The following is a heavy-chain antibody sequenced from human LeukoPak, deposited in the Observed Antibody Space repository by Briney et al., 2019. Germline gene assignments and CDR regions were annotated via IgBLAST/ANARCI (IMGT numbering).Heavy chain of an antibody. Sequence: ASVKVSCKASGYTFTNYYIHWVRQAPGQGLECMGIINPSGGSTCYAQKFQGRVTMTRDMSTSTVYMELSSLRSEDTAVYYCARGGVGATTYVWFDPWGQGTLVTVSS. D-gene: IGHD1-26*01. V-gene: IGHV1-46*01. CDR2: INPSGGST. CDR1: GYTFTNYY. J-gene: IGHJ5*02. CDR3: ARGGVGATTYVWFDP.